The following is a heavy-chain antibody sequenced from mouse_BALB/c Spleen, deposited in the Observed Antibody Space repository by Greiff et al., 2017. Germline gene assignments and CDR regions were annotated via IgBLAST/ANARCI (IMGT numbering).Heavy chain of an antibody. CDR3: ARAGYYYGTPYYAMDY. Sequence: EVQGVESGGGLVQPGGSRKLSCAASGFTFSSFGMHWVRQAPEKGLEWVAYISSGSSTIYYADTVKGRFTISRDNPKNTLFLQMTSLRSEDTAMYYCARAGYYYGTPYYAMDYWGQGTSVTVSS. V-gene: IGHV5-17*02. CDR2: ISSGSSTI. J-gene: IGHJ4*01. CDR1: GFTFSSFG. D-gene: IGHD1-1*01.